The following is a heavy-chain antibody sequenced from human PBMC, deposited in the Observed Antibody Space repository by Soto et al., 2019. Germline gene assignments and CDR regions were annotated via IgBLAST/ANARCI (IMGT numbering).Heavy chain of an antibody. CDR3: ARRPLGYCSGGSCYHTYSFDY. Sequence: ASVKVSCKASGYTFTSYDINWVLQATGQGLEWMGWMNPNSGNTGYAQKLQGRVTMTRNTSISTAYMELSSLRSEDTAVYYCARRPLGYCSGGSCYHTYSFDYWGQGTLLTVSS. CDR2: MNPNSGNT. D-gene: IGHD2-15*01. J-gene: IGHJ4*02. CDR1: GYTFTSYD. V-gene: IGHV1-8*01.